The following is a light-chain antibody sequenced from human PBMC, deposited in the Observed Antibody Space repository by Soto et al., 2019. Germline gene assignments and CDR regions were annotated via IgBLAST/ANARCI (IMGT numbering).Light chain of an antibody. V-gene: IGKV1-39*01. J-gene: IGKJ1*01. CDR2: AAS. Sequence: DIQMTQSPSSLSASVGDRVTITCRASQSISSYLNWYQQKPGKAPKLLIYAASSLQSGVPSRFSGSASGTDFTLTISSLQPEDFATYYCQQSYSTPVEFGQGTKVDIK. CDR3: QQSYSTPVE. CDR1: QSISSY.